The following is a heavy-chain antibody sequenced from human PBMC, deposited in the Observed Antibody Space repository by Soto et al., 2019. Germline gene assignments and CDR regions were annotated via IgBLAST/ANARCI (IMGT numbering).Heavy chain of an antibody. CDR2: IYYSGST. D-gene: IGHD4-17*01. V-gene: IGHV4-61*01. CDR1: GGSVSSGSYY. Sequence: SETLALTCTVSGGSVSSGSYYWSWIRQPPGKGLEWIGYIYYSGSTNYNPSLKSRVTISVDTSKNQFSLKLSSVTAADTAVYYCARLLTTVVTAVYYFDYWGQGTLVTVSS. CDR3: ARLLTTVVTAVYYFDY. J-gene: IGHJ4*02.